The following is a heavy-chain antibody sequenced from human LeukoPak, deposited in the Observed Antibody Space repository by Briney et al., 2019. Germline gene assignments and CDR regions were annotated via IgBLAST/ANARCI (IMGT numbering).Heavy chain of an antibody. CDR3: ARGLSSSWYVGNWFDP. V-gene: IGHV1-2*02. D-gene: IGHD6-13*01. Sequence: ASVKVSCKASGYTFTGYYMHWVRQAPGQGLEWMGWINPNSGGTNYAQKLQGRGTMTRDTSISTAYMELSRLRSDDTAVYYCARGLSSSWYVGNWFDPWGQGTLVTVSS. CDR2: INPNSGGT. J-gene: IGHJ5*02. CDR1: GYTFTGYY.